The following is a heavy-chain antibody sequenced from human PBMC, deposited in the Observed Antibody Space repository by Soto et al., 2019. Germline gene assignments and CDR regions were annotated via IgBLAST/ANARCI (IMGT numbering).Heavy chain of an antibody. D-gene: IGHD4-17*01. J-gene: IGHJ6*02. V-gene: IGHV3-30*02. Sequence: DSVKGRFTISRDNSKNTLYLQMNSLRAEDTAVYYCAKDHGANSGYYYYGMDVWGQGTTVTVSS. CDR3: AKDHGANSGYYYYGMDV.